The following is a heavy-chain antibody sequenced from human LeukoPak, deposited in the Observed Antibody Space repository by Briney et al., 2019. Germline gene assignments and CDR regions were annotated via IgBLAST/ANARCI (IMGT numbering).Heavy chain of an antibody. Sequence: ASVKVSCKASGYTFTNYAITWVRQAPGQGVEWMGWISPYNGNTNFAQNLQGRVTMTTDTATSTAYMELRDLRSDDTAMYYCAITSARGTYRFLDYWGQGTLVTVSS. CDR2: ISPYNGNT. CDR3: AITSARGTYRFLDY. V-gene: IGHV1-18*01. J-gene: IGHJ4*02. D-gene: IGHD3-16*02. CDR1: GYTFTNYA.